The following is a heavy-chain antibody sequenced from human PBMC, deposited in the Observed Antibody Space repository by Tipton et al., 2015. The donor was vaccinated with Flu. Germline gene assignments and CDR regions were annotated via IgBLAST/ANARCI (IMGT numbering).Heavy chain of an antibody. J-gene: IGHJ4*02. D-gene: IGHD1-1*01. CDR1: GGSISSSNW. CDR2: IYHSGTT. V-gene: IGHV4-4*02. CDR3: AGSGDTTGTRAVDY. Sequence: TLSLTCAVSGGSISSSNWWSWVRQPPGKGLEWIGEIYHSGTTNYNPSLKSRVTISVDKSKNQFSLKLSSVTAADTAVYYCAGSGDTTGTRAVDYWGQGTLVTVSS.